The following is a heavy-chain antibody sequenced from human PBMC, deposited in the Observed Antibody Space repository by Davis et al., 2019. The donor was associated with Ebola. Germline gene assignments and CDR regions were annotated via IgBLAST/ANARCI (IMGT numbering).Heavy chain of an antibody. Sequence: GESLKISCAVSGFTFSSYYMTWVRQAPGKGLEWVASIKEDGSAKYYVDSVRGRFTISRDNAKNSLDLQMNSLRAEDTAVYFCAAGWQYPGAWGQGTLVTVSS. D-gene: IGHD2-15*01. CDR1: GFTFSSYY. V-gene: IGHV3-7*01. J-gene: IGHJ5*02. CDR3: AAGWQYPGA. CDR2: IKEDGSAK.